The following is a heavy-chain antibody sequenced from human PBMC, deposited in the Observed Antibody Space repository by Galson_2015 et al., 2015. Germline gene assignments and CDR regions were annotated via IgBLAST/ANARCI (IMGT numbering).Heavy chain of an antibody. CDR2: ISYDGSNK. D-gene: IGHD6-19*01. V-gene: IGHV3-30-3*01. CDR3: AREGQEQWLVRRGWFDP. CDR1: GFTFSSYA. J-gene: IGHJ5*02. Sequence: SLRLSCAASGFTFSSYAMHWVRQAPGKGLAWVAVISYDGSNKYYADSVKGRFTISRDNSKNTLYLQMNSLRAEDTAVYYCAREGQEQWLVRRGWFDPWGQGTLVTVSS.